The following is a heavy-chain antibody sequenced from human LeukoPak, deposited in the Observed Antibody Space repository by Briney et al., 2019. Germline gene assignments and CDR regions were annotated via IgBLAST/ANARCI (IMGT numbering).Heavy chain of an antibody. V-gene: IGHV3-23*01. CDR3: AKDDGRYYFDY. CDR2: ISGSGDGT. J-gene: IGHJ4*02. CDR1: GFTFSSYT. Sequence: PGGSLRLSCAASGFTFSSYTMSWVRQAPGKGLEWVSGISGSGDGTYYADSVKGRFTISRGNSKNTLYLQMNSLRAEDTAVYYCAKDDGRYYFDYWGQGTLVTVSS.